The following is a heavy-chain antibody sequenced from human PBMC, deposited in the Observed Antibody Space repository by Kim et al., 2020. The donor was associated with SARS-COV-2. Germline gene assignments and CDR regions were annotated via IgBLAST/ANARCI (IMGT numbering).Heavy chain of an antibody. J-gene: IGHJ3*02. Sequence: YAQKVQGRVTVTEDTSTDTAYMELSSLRSEDTAVYYCATVPGPNHDAFDIWGQGTMVTVSS. D-gene: IGHD2-8*01. CDR3: ATVPGPNHDAFDI. V-gene: IGHV1-24*01.